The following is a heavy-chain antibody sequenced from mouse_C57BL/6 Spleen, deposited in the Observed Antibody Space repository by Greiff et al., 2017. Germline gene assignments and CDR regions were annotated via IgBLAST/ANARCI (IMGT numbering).Heavy chain of an antibody. Sequence: QVQLQQPGAELVMPGASVKLSCKASGYTFTSYWMHWVKQRPGQGLEWIGEIDPSASYTNYNQKFKGKSTLTVDKSSSTAYMQLSSLTSEDSAVYYCARGRAYSNYDAMDYWGQGTSVTVSS. CDR1: GYTFTSYW. D-gene: IGHD2-5*01. J-gene: IGHJ4*01. CDR3: ARGRAYSNYDAMDY. V-gene: IGHV1-69*01. CDR2: IDPSASYT.